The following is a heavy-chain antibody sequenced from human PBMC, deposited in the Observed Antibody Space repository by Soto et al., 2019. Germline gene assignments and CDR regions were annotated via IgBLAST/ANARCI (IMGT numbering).Heavy chain of an antibody. CDR2: IYWNDDK. V-gene: IGHV2-5*01. J-gene: IGHJ5*02. CDR1: GFSLSTSGVG. CDR3: AHRRGFGELLVNGFDP. Sequence: QITLKESGTTLVKTTQPLTLTCTFSGFSLSTSGVGVGWIRQPPGKALEWLALIYWNDDKRYSPSLKIRLTITKDTSKNQVVLTMTNMDPVDTATYYCAHRRGFGELLVNGFDPWGQATLVTVSS. D-gene: IGHD3-10*01.